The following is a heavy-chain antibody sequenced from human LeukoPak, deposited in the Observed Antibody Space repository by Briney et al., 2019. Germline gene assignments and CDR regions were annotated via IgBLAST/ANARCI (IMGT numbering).Heavy chain of an antibody. Sequence: PGGSLRLSCAASGSTFSNYAMSWVRQAPGKGPEWVSAITGSGGSTYYADSVKGRFTISRDNSKNTVFLQMNSLRAEDTAVYYCAKWGDYDVLTGYYVSDYWGQGTLVTVSS. CDR1: GSTFSNYA. CDR2: ITGSGGST. V-gene: IGHV3-23*01. J-gene: IGHJ4*02. CDR3: AKWGDYDVLTGYYVSDY. D-gene: IGHD3-9*01.